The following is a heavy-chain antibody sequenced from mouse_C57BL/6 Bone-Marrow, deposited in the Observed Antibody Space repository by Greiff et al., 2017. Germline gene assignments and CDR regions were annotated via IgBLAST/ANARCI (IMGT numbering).Heavy chain of an antibody. D-gene: IGHD1-1*01. Sequence: QVQLQQSGAELARPGASVKLSCKASGYTFTSYGISWVKQRPGQGLEWIGELYPRSGNTYYTEKFKGKATLTADKSSSTAYMELSSLTSEDSAVYFYARFYDYGCSLCDYWGQGTTLTVSS. CDR2: LYPRSGNT. CDR3: ARFYDYGCSLCDY. CDR1: GYTFTSYG. J-gene: IGHJ2*01. V-gene: IGHV1-81*01.